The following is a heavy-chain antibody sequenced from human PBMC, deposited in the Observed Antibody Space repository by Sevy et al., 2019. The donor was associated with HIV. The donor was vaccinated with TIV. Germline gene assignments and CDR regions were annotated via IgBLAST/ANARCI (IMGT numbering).Heavy chain of an antibody. J-gene: IGHJ4*02. D-gene: IGHD1-26*01. V-gene: IGHV3-23*01. Sequence: GESLKISCAASGFTFAKYSMSWLRQAPGKGLEWVSTFSFGCGRINYADSVKGRFNISRDDSKNTLYLQMNSLRAEDTATYFCAREGCTQPHDYWGQGTLVTVSS. CDR1: GFTFAKYS. CDR2: FSFGCGRI. CDR3: AREGCTQPHDY.